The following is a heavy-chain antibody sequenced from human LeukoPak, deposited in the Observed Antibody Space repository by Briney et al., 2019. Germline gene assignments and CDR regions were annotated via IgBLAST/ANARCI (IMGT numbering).Heavy chain of an antibody. CDR1: EFTFSSYG. V-gene: IGHV3-33*01. Sequence: GGSLRLSCAASEFTFSSYGMHWVRQAPGKGLEWVAVIWYDGSNKYYADSVKGRFTISRDNSKNTLYLQMNSLRAEDTAVYYCARTVGATAFDYWGQGTLVTASS. D-gene: IGHD1-26*01. CDR2: IWYDGSNK. J-gene: IGHJ4*02. CDR3: ARTVGATAFDY.